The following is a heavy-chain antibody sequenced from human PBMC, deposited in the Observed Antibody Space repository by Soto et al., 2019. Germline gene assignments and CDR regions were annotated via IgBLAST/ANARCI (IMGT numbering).Heavy chain of an antibody. D-gene: IGHD4-17*01. Sequence: SQTLSLTCAISGDSVSSNSAAWNWIRQSPSRGLEWLGRTFYRSKWYNEYAASVESRITINPDTSKNQFSLQLNSVTPEDTAVYFGGRSGSDYDNWFDPWGQGILVTVSS. CDR3: GRSGSDYDNWFDP. CDR2: TFYRSKWYN. V-gene: IGHV6-1*01. CDR1: GDSVSSNSAA. J-gene: IGHJ5*02.